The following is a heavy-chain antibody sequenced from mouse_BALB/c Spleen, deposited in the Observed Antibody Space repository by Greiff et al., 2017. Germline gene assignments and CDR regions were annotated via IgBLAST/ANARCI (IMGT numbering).Heavy chain of an antibody. J-gene: IGHJ4*01. CDR3: AIYYGYDYYYAMDY. CDR1: GYTFTDYN. Sequence: VQLQQSGPELVKPGASVKISCKASGYTFTDYNMHWVKQSHGKSLEWIGYIYPYNGGTGYNQKFKSKATLTVDNSSSTAYMELRSLTSEDSAVYYCAIYYGYDYYYAMDYWGQGTSVTVSS. V-gene: IGHV1S29*02. D-gene: IGHD2-2*01. CDR2: IYPYNGGT.